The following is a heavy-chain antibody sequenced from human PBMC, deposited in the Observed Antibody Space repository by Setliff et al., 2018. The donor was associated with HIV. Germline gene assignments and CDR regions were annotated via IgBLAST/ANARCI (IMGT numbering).Heavy chain of an antibody. V-gene: IGHV3-9*01. CDR2: VTSNSGNI. CDR3: ARDDSGPPAFDQ. CDR1: GFTFGDYA. Sequence: QAGGSLRLSCTASGFTFGDYAMHWVRQAPGKGLEWVSGVTSNSGNIDYADSVKGRFTISRDNAKNTVYLQMNSLRADDTAVYFCARDDSGPPAFDQWGQGTLVTVSS. J-gene: IGHJ4*02. D-gene: IGHD1-26*01.